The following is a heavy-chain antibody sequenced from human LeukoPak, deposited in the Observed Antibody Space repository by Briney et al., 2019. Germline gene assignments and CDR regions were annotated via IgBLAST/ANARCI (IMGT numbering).Heavy chain of an antibody. V-gene: IGHV1-18*01. CDR1: GYTFSNYG. CDR2: ISDYNGKT. D-gene: IGHD1-1*01. J-gene: IGHJ4*02. Sequence: ASVKVSCKASGYTFSNYGIIWVRQAPGQGLEWMGWISDYNGKTSYAQELQGRVTMTTDTSTSTAYMELRSLRSDDTAVYYCARDKNWNDVSSFDYWGQGTLVTVFS. CDR3: ARDKNWNDVSSFDY.